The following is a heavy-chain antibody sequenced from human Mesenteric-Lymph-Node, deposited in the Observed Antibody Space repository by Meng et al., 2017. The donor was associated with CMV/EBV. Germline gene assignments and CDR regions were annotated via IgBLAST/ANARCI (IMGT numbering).Heavy chain of an antibody. J-gene: IGHJ4*02. CDR2: IRSSDSI. CDR3: ATDDYGGNPAY. V-gene: IGHV3-48*03. Sequence: GGSLRLSCAASGFTFSNYEMNWVRQAPGKGLERVSYIRSSDSIYYADSVKGRFTISRDNAKNSLYLQMNSLRAEDTALYYCATDDYGGNPAYWGQGTLVTVSS. CDR1: GFTFSNYE. D-gene: IGHD4-23*01.